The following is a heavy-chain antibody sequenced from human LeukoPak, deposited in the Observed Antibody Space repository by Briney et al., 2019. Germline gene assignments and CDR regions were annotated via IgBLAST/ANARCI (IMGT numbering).Heavy chain of an antibody. D-gene: IGHD3-22*01. CDR3: ARDRHSSVDY. CDR1: GFTFSTYS. CDR2: ISGDSNTI. J-gene: IGHJ4*02. Sequence: GGSLRLSCAASGFTFSTYSMIWVRQAPGKGPEWLSYISGDSNTIYYADSVKGRFTVSRDNAKNSLYLQLNSLRAEDTAVYYCARDRHSSVDYWGQGTLVTVSS. V-gene: IGHV3-48*01.